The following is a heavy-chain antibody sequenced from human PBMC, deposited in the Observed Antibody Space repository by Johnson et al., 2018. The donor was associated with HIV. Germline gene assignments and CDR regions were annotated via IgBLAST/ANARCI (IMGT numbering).Heavy chain of an antibody. D-gene: IGHD2-15*01. CDR1: GFTFDDYG. CDR2: INWNGGST. CDR3: ARVLIVVVVAAEIDAFDI. Sequence: VQLVESGGGVVRPGGSLRLSCAASGFTFDDYGMGWVRQAPGKGLEWVSDINWNGGSTGYADSVKGRFTISRDNAKNSLYLQMISLRAEDTALYYCARVLIVVVVAAEIDAFDIWGQGTMVTVSS. J-gene: IGHJ3*02. V-gene: IGHV3-20*04.